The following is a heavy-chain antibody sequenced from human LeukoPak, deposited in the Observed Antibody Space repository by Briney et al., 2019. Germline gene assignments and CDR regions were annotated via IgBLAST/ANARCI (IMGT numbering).Heavy chain of an antibody. Sequence: TGGSLRLSCAGSGFTFIRHLMHWVRQAPGKGLVWVSRISTDGSTTLYSDSVKGRFTISRDNAKNTLYLQMNRLRAEGTAVYYCESSADGYIYYSGQGTLGSASS. J-gene: IGHJ4*02. CDR1: GFTFIRHL. V-gene: IGHV3-74*01. CDR3: ESSADGYIYY. D-gene: IGHD6-13*01. CDR2: ISTDGSTT.